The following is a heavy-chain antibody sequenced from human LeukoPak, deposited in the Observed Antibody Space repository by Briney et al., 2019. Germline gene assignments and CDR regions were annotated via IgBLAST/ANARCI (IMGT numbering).Heavy chain of an antibody. CDR3: ARGQTGSGYSLNY. Sequence: ASVTVSCKASGHTFTSYDINWVRQAPGQGLEWMGWMNPNSGNTGYAQKFQGRVTMTRNTSISTAYMELSSLRSEDTAVYYCARGQTGSGYSLNYWGQGTLVTVSS. D-gene: IGHD3-22*01. CDR2: MNPNSGNT. J-gene: IGHJ4*02. CDR1: GHTFTSYD. V-gene: IGHV1-8*01.